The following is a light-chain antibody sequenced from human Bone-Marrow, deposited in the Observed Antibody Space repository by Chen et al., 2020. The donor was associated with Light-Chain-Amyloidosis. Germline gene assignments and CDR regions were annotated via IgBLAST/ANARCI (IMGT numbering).Light chain of an antibody. CDR2: GAS. Sequence: EIVLTQSPCPLSLSPGERATLSCRASQSVSSSYLAWYQQKPGQAPRLLIYGASSRATGIPDRFSGSGSGTDFTLTISRLEPEDFAVYYCQQYGSSPPYTFGQGTKLEIK. V-gene: IGKV3-20*01. CDR3: QQYGSSPPYT. J-gene: IGKJ2*01. CDR1: QSVSSSY.